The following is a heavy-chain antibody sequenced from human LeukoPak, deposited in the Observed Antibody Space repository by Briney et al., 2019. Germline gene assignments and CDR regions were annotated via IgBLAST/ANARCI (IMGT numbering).Heavy chain of an antibody. J-gene: IGHJ4*02. CDR3: ARDRSSGWYYFDY. CDR1: GYTFTGYY. V-gene: IGHV1-2*02. CDR2: INPNSGGT. Sequence: GASVKVSCKASGYTFTGYYMHWVRQAPGQGLEWMGWINPNSGGTNYAQKFQGRVTMTRDTSISTAYMELSRLRSDDTAVYYCARDRSSGWYYFDYWGQGTLVTVSS. D-gene: IGHD6-19*01.